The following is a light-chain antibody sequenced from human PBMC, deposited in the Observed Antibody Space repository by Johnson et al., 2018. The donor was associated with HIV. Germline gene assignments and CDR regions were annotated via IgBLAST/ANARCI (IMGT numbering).Light chain of an antibody. CDR3: GTWDSSLSAHYV. Sequence: QSVLTQPPSVSAAPGQKVTISCSGSSSNIGNNYVSWYQQLPGTAPKLLIYESNKRPSGIPDRFSGSKSGTSATLDITGPQTGDEADYYCGTWDSSLSAHYVFGTGTKITVL. V-gene: IGLV1-51*02. CDR2: ESN. J-gene: IGLJ1*01. CDR1: SSNIGNNY.